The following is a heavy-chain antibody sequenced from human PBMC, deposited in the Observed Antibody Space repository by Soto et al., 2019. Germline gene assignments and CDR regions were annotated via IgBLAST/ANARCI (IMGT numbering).Heavy chain of an antibody. CDR3: ARGGGYDFFDY. Sequence: SETLSLTCAVYGGSFSGYYWSWVRQPPGKGLEWIGEIYHSGGTNYNPSLKSRVTISVDKSKNHFSLKLSSVTAADTAVYYCARGGGYDFFDYWGQGTLVTVSS. D-gene: IGHD5-12*01. V-gene: IGHV4-34*01. J-gene: IGHJ4*02. CDR1: GGSFSGYY. CDR2: IYHSGGT.